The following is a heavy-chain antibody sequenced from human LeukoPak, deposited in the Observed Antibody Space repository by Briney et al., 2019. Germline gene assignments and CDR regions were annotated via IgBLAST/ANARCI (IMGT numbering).Heavy chain of an antibody. CDR2: LYVNGSP. V-gene: IGHV4-4*07. CDR3: ARMPVPIHDAFDI. Sequence: PSETLSLTCTVSGDSISSAYWGWIRQSAGKGLEYIGRLYVNGSPNSNPSLKSRVTMSLDTSKNQFSLKMTSVTAADSAVYFCARMPVPIHDAFDIWGQGTAVMVSS. J-gene: IGHJ3*02. D-gene: IGHD2-2*01. CDR1: GDSISSAY.